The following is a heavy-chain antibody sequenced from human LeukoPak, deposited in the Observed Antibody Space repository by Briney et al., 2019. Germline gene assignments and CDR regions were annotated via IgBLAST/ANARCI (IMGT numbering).Heavy chain of an antibody. J-gene: IGHJ4*02. D-gene: IGHD5-18*01. Sequence: GASVKVSCKASGYTFTSYGISWVRQAPGQGLEWTGWISAYNGNTNYAQKLQGRVTMTTDTSTSTAYMELRSLRSDDTAVYYCARNRRGYSYGPVDYWGQGTLVTVSS. CDR1: GYTFTSYG. CDR2: ISAYNGNT. CDR3: ARNRRGYSYGPVDY. V-gene: IGHV1-18*01.